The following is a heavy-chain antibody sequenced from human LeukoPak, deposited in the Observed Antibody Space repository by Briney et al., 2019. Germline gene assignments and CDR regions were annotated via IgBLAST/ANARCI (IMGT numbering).Heavy chain of an antibody. D-gene: IGHD3-22*01. CDR3: ARAWTYYDSSGYFY. CDR2: INPNSGGT. J-gene: IGHJ4*02. Sequence: ASVTVSCKASGYTFTGYYMHWVRQAPGQGLEWMGWINPNSGGTNYAQKFQGRVTMTRDTSISTAYMELSRLRSDDTAVYYCARAWTYYDSSGYFYWGQGTLVTVSS. V-gene: IGHV1-2*02. CDR1: GYTFTGYY.